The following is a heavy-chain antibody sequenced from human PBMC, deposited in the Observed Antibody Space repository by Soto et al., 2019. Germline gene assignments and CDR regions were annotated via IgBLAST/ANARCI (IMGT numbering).Heavy chain of an antibody. J-gene: IGHJ4*02. Sequence: SETLSLTCTVSAGSISSSSYYWCWIRQPPGKGLEWIGSIYYSGSTYYNPSLKSRVTISVDTSKNQFSLKLSSVTAADTAVYYCARQSMVRGVNWGQGTLVTVSS. CDR2: IYYSGST. V-gene: IGHV4-39*01. D-gene: IGHD3-10*01. CDR1: AGSISSSSYY. CDR3: ARQSMVRGVN.